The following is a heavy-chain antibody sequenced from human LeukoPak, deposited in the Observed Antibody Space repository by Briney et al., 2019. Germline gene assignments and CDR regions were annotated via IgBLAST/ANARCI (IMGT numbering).Heavy chain of an antibody. CDR2: TYPPNSET. CDR1: GYSFTNNW. CDR3: ARLVSGSWAENFDY. Sequence: GESLKISCQGSGYSFTNNWIGWVRQMSGKGLEWMGITYPPNSETRYSPSFQGQVTISVDKSINTAYLQWSSLKASDTAMYYCARLVSGSWAENFDYWGQGTLVTVSS. J-gene: IGHJ4*02. V-gene: IGHV5-51*01. D-gene: IGHD6-13*01.